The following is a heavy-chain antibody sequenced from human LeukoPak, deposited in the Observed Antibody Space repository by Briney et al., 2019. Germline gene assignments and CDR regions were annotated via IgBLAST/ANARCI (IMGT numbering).Heavy chain of an antibody. D-gene: IGHD2-21*02. J-gene: IGHJ4*02. V-gene: IGHV4-39*07. CDR2: IYYSGST. Sequence: SETLSLTCTVSGGSISSSSYYWGWIRQPPGKGLEWIGSIYYSGSTYYNPSLKSQVTISVDTSKNQFSLKLSSVTAADTAVYYCARARPDYCGGDCYHFDYWGQGTLVTVSS. CDR1: GGSISSSSYY. CDR3: ARARPDYCGGDCYHFDY.